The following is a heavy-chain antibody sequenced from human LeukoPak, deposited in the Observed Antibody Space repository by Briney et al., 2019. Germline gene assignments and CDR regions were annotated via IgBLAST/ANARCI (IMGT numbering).Heavy chain of an antibody. J-gene: IGHJ5*02. CDR3: ARGENWFDP. CDR1: GGSFSGYY. CDR2: INHSGST. V-gene: IGHV4-34*01. Sequence: SETLSLTCAVYGGSFSGYYWSWIRQPPGKGLEWIGEINHSGSTNYNPSLKSRVTISADTSKNQFSLKLSSVTAADTAVYYCARGENWFDPWGQGTLVTVSS.